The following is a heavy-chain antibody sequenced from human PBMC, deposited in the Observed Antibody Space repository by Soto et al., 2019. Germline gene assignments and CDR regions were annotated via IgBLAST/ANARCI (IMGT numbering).Heavy chain of an antibody. J-gene: IGHJ4*02. D-gene: IGHD3-3*01. CDR1: GYTFTSYG. V-gene: IGHV1-18*01. CDR2: ISAYNGNT. CDR3: ARDGAPPYYDFWSGYKTYFDY. Sequence: GASVKVSCKASGYTFTSYGISWVRQAPGQGLEWMGWISAYNGNTNYAQKLQGRVTMTTDTSTSTAYMELRSLRSDDTAVYYCARDGAPPYYDFWSGYKTYFDYWGQGTLVTVSS.